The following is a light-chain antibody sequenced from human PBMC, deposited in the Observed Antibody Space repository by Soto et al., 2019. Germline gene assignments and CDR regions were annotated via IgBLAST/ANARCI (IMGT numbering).Light chain of an antibody. CDR1: QSITNNY. Sequence: ETVLTQSPGTLSLSPGERATLSCRASQSITNNYLAWYQQKPGQAPRLLIYGASSRVTGIPDRFSGSGSGTDFTLTISRLEPADFAVYYCQQYRTSPITFGQGTRLEIK. V-gene: IGKV3-20*01. CDR2: GAS. CDR3: QQYRTSPIT. J-gene: IGKJ5*01.